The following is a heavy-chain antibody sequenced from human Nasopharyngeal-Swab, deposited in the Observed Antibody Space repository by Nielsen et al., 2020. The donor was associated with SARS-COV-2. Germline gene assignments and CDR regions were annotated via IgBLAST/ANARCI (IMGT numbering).Heavy chain of an antibody. J-gene: IGHJ5*02. CDR2: IDWDDDK. D-gene: IGHD2-2*01. V-gene: IGHV2-70*01. CDR3: ARISSTSFWFDP. Sequence: WIRQPPGKALEWLALIDWDDDKYYSTSLKTRLTISKDTSKNQVVLTMTNMDPVVTATYYCARISSTSFWFDPWGQGTPVTVSS.